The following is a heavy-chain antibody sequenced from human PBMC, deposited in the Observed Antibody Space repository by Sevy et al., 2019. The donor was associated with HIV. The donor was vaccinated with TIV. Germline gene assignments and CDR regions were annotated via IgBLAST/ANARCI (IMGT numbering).Heavy chain of an antibody. V-gene: IGHV1-24*01. CDR1: GYTLSELS. J-gene: IGHJ4*02. CDR3: ATARYCTNGVCSDFDY. Sequence: ASVKVSCKVSGYTLSELSMHWVRQAPGKGLEWMGGFHPEDGETIYAQKFQGRVTMTEDTSTDTAYMELSSLRSEDTAVYYCATARYCTNGVCSDFDYWGQGTLVTVSS. D-gene: IGHD2-8*01. CDR2: FHPEDGET.